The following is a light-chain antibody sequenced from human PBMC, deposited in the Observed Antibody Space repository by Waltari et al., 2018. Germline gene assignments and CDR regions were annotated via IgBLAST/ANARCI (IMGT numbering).Light chain of an antibody. J-gene: IGLJ3*02. CDR2: DVN. V-gene: IGLV2-14*03. CDR3: NSFTDTASWV. CDR1: SSDVGGHTH. Sequence: QSALTQPASVSGSPGASIPISCPGTSSDVGGHTHVPWYQPHPGKAPKLIIHDVNKRPSGVSNRFSGSKSDTTASLTISGLQAEDEADYYCNSFTDTASWVFGGGTKLTVL.